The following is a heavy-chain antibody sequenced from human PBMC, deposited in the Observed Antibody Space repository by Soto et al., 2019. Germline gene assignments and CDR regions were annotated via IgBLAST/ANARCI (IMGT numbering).Heavy chain of an antibody. Sequence: QVQLQESGPGLVKPSETLSLTCTVSGGSISSYYWSWIRQPPGKGLEWIGYIYYSGSTNYNPSLTSRVTMSVDTSKNQFSLKLSSVTAADTAVYYCARGGTALDYWGQGTLVTVSS. CDR1: GGSISSYY. CDR2: IYYSGST. V-gene: IGHV4-59*01. J-gene: IGHJ4*02. CDR3: ARGGTALDY.